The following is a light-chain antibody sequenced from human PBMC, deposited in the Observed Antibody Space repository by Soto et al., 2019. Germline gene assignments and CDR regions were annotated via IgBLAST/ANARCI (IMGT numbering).Light chain of an antibody. CDR2: DAS. CDR3: QQYESYSWT. Sequence: DIQLTQSPSTLSGSXXDTVTLTCRGSQSASTFLAWYQQKPGKAPKXXIFDASSLKSGVPSRFSGSGSGTEFTLTISSLQPDDFATYYCQQYESYSWTFGQGTKVDI. CDR1: QSASTF. J-gene: IGKJ1*01. V-gene: IGKV1-5*01.